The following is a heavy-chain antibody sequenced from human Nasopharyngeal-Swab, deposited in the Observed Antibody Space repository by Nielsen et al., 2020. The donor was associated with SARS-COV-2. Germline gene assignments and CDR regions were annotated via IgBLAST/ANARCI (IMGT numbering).Heavy chain of an antibody. CDR2: ISHDGSKK. Sequence: GESLKISCAASEFTFSSYAMHWVRQAPGKGLEWVAVISHDGSKKYYGDSVEGRFIISRDNSKNTLYLQMNSLRAEDTAVYYCARDGSSWYEGYYCDNWGQGTLVTVSS. CDR1: EFTFSSYA. V-gene: IGHV3-30*04. D-gene: IGHD6-13*01. CDR3: ARDGSSWYEGYYCDN. J-gene: IGHJ4*02.